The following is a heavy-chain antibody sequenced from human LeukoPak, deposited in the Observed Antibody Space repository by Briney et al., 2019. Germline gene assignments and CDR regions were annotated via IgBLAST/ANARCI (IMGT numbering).Heavy chain of an antibody. J-gene: IGHJ5*02. CDR2: IHYSGST. CDR1: GGSISNYY. CDR3: ARAHGGSSSGLNWFDP. D-gene: IGHD6-6*01. Sequence: SETLSLTCTISGGSISNYYWSWIRQPPGKGLEWIGYIHYSGSTNYNPSLKSRVTISVDTSKNQFSLKLSSVTAADTAVYYCARAHGGSSSGLNWFDPWGQGTLVTVSS. V-gene: IGHV4-59*01.